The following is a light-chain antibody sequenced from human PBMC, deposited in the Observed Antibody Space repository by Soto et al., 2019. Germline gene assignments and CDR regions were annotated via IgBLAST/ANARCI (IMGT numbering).Light chain of an antibody. V-gene: IGLV2-14*01. CDR2: EVS. CDR3: SSYSISTAYL. CDR1: NNDVGGHMY. J-gene: IGLJ1*01. Sequence: QSALTQPASVSGSPGQSITISCTGTNNDVGGHMYVSWYQLHPGKAPKLMVFEVSNRPSGVSYRFSGSKSGNTASLTISGLQAEDEADYFCSSYSISTAYLFGTGTKLTVL.